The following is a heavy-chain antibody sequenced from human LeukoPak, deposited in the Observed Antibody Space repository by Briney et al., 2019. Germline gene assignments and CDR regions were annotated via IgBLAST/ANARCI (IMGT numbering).Heavy chain of an antibody. CDR1: GGSFSGYY. Sequence: SETLSLTCAVYGGSFSGYYWSWIRQPPGQGLEWIGEINHSGSTNYNPSLKSRVTISVDTSKNQFSLKLSSVTAADTAVYYCASTTVTTFSEYNNWFDPWGQGTLVTVSS. J-gene: IGHJ5*02. D-gene: IGHD4-11*01. CDR3: ASTTVTTFSEYNNWFDP. CDR2: INHSGST. V-gene: IGHV4-34*01.